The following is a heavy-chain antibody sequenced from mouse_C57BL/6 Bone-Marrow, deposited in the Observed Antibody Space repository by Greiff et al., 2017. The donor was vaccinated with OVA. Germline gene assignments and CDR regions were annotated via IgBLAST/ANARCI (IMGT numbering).Heavy chain of an antibody. Sequence: QVQLQQPGAELVRPGTSVKLSCTASGYTFTSYWMHWVKQRPGQVLEWIGVIDPSDSYTNYNPKFKSKATFTVDTSSSTAYMQLIILTSEHSAVDYCAPYYYGSSYWYFDVWGTGTTVTVSS. J-gene: IGHJ1*03. D-gene: IGHD1-1*01. CDR1: GYTFTSYW. V-gene: IGHV1-59*01. CDR2: IDPSDSYT. CDR3: APYYYGSSYWYFDV.